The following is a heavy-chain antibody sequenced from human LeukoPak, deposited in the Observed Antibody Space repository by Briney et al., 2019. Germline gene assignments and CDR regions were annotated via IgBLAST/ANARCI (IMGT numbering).Heavy chain of an antibody. CDR2: INTDETIT. V-gene: IGHV3-74*01. D-gene: IGHD3-10*01. CDR3: ARGVAGSGSYYNVGFDF. J-gene: IGHJ4*02. CDR1: GFAFNTYW. Sequence: GGSLRLSCAASGFAFNTYWMHWVRQAPGKGLVCVSRINTDETITNYADSVTGRFTISRDNAKNTLHLQMNSLRVEDTAVYYCARGVAGSGSYYNVGFDFWGQGALVTVSS.